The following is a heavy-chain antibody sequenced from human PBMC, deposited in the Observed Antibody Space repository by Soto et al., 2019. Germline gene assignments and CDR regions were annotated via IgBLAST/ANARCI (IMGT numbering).Heavy chain of an antibody. CDR2: IYYSGST. CDR1: GGSISSGGYY. Sequence: SETLSLTCTVSGGSISSGGYYWSWIRRHPGKGLEWIGYIYYSGSTYYNPSLKSRVTISVDTSKNQFSLKLSSVTAADTAVYYCARHETPHGDYDYWGQGTLVTVSS. V-gene: IGHV4-31*03. D-gene: IGHD4-17*01. CDR3: ARHETPHGDYDY. J-gene: IGHJ4*02.